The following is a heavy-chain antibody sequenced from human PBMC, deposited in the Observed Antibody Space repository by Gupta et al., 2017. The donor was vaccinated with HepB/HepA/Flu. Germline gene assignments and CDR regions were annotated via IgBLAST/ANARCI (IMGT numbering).Heavy chain of an antibody. D-gene: IGHD2-2*01. CDR1: GFTFSSYA. V-gene: IGHV3-23*01. CDR2: ISGSGGST. Sequence: EVQLLESGGGLVQPGGSLRLSCAASGFTFSSYAMSWVRQAPGKGLEWVSAISGSGGSTYYADSVKGRFTISRDNSKNTLYLQMNSLRAEDTAVYYCAKEGYCSSTSCYAGGDYWGQGTLVTVSS. CDR3: AKEGYCSSTSCYAGGDY. J-gene: IGHJ4*02.